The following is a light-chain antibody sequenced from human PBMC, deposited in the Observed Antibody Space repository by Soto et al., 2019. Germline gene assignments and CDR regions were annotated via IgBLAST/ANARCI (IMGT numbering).Light chain of an antibody. Sequence: QSVLTQPPSASGTPGQRVTISCSGRSSKIGSNYVYWYQQLPGTAPKLLIYRNNQRPSGVPDRFSGSKSGTSASLAISGLLSEEEADYYCAAWDDSLSGVVFGGGTKLTVL. J-gene: IGLJ2*01. CDR1: SSKIGSNY. V-gene: IGLV1-47*01. CDR2: RNN. CDR3: AAWDDSLSGVV.